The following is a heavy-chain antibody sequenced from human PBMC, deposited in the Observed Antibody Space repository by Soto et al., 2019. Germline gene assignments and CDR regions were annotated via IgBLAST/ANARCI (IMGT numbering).Heavy chain of an antibody. Sequence: HEHLVQSGAEVKRPGASLKVPCKASGYSFTGYYFHWVRQPPGQGLEWMGWINPDSGATNYAQNFQGRVTLTSDTSISTASMDLTSLTSDDTAVYYCARGDYGTGGYPFPYFDYWGQGTLVIVSS. CDR3: ARGDYGTGGYPFPYFDY. V-gene: IGHV1-2*02. D-gene: IGHD2-8*02. CDR1: GYSFTGYY. J-gene: IGHJ4*02. CDR2: INPDSGAT.